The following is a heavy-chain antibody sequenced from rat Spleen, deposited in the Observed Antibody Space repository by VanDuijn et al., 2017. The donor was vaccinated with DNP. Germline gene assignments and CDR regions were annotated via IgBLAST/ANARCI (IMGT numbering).Heavy chain of an antibody. CDR3: AREQGE. V-gene: IGHV5-31*01. Sequence: EVQLVESGGDLVQPGRSLKLSCVASGFTFNNYWMTWIRQVPGKGLEWVASITSSGGSTYYPDSVKGRFIISRDNAKNTLYLQMNSLRSEDTATYYGAREQGEGGQGVMVTVSS. J-gene: IGHJ2*01. CDR1: GFTFNNYW. CDR2: ITSSGGST. D-gene: IGHD1-11*01.